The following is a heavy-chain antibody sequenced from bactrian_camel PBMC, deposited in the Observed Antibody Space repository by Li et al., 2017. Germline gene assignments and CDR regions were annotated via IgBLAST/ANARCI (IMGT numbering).Heavy chain of an antibody. D-gene: IGHD2*01. CDR3: VKVDTSMSAYFAY. Sequence: HVQLVESGGGLVQPGGSLRLSCVASGFTFSWYGMGWVRQAPGKGLEWISDIAAGGGSTFYSDSVKGRFTASRDNAKNTLYLQLNRLSTEDTATYYCVKVDTSMSAYFAYWGQGTQVTVS. CDR2: IAAGGGST. CDR1: GFTFSWYG. V-gene: IGHV3S1*01. J-gene: IGHJ4*01.